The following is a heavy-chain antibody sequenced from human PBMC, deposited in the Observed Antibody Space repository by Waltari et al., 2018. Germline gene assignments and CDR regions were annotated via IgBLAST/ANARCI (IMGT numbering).Heavy chain of an antibody. CDR2: IYPGDSDT. Sequence: EVQLVQSGAEVKKPGESLKISCKVSGYSFTNYWIGWVRQMPGKGLEWMGIIYPGDSDTRYSPSFEDQVTISADRSIGTAYLQWSNLKASDTAIYYCARHYAPSTYCAGTNCFYYGMDVWGQGTTVTVSS. D-gene: IGHD3-16*01. V-gene: IGHV5-51*01. J-gene: IGHJ6*02. CDR1: GYSFTNYW. CDR3: ARHYAPSTYCAGTNCFYYGMDV.